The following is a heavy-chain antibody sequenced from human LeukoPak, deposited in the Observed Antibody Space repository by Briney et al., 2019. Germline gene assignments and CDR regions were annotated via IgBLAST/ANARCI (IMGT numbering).Heavy chain of an antibody. CDR2: INAYNGKI. D-gene: IGHD3-10*01. CDR1: GYTFTTFG. CDR3: VSDFGDYNRGWIFFVF. J-gene: IGHJ4*02. Sequence: ASVKVSCKASGYTFTTFGISWVRQAPGQGLEWMGWINAYNGKIDYAQKVQGRLTVTTDISASTAYMELRSLRSDDAAVYYCVSDFGDYNRGWIFFVFWGEGSLVSVSS. V-gene: IGHV1-18*01.